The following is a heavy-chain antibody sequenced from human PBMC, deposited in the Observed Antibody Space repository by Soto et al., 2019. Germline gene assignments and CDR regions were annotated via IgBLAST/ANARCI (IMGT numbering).Heavy chain of an antibody. CDR3: ARHEITMVRGVILYYYGMDV. CDR2: IDPSDSYT. D-gene: IGHD3-10*01. CDR1: AYSFTSYR. Sequence: GESLKISCKGSAYSFTSYRISSVRQMPGKGLEWMGRIDPSDSYTNYSPSFQGHVTISADKSISTAYLQWSSLKASDTAMYYCARHEITMVRGVILYYYGMDVWGQGTTVTVSS. V-gene: IGHV5-10-1*01. J-gene: IGHJ6*02.